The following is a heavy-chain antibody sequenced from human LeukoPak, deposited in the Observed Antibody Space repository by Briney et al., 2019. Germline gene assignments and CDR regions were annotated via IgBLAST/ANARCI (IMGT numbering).Heavy chain of an antibody. CDR2: IHYSGST. CDR3: VKRAGTYFDY. D-gene: IGHD1-26*01. Sequence: PSETLSLTCTVSGGSMTGYYWSWIRQPPGKELEYIGYIHYSGSTNYNPSLKSRATISIDTSKNQFSLRLSSVSAADTAPYYCVKRAGTYFDYWGQGILVTVSS. CDR1: GGSMTGYY. V-gene: IGHV4-59*01. J-gene: IGHJ4*02.